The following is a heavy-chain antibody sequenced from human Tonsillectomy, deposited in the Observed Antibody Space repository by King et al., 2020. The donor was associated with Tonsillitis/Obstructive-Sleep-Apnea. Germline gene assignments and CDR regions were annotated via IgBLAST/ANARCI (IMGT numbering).Heavy chain of an antibody. J-gene: IGHJ3*02. D-gene: IGHD3-22*01. CDR3: ARDYYDSSFDAFDI. CDR1: GGSISSYY. V-gene: IGHV4-4*07. CDR2: IYTSGST. Sequence: QLQLQESGPGLVKPSETLSLTCTVSGGSISSYYWSWIRQPAGKGLEWIGRIYTSGSTNYNPSLKSRVTMSVDTSKNQFSLKLSSVTAADTAVYYCARDYYDSSFDAFDIWGQGTMVTVSS.